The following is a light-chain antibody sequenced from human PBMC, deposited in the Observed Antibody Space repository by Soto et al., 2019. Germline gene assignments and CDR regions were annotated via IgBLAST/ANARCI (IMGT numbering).Light chain of an antibody. CDR3: QQYSNWPRA. J-gene: IGKJ1*01. CDR1: QSVSSN. CDR2: GAS. V-gene: IGKV3-15*01. Sequence: EIVMTQSPATLSVSPGERATLSCRASQSVSSNLAWYQQKPGQAPRLLIYGASTRATGIPARFSGSGSGTVFTLTISSLQSEDFAVYYCQQYSNWPRAFGQGTKVEIK.